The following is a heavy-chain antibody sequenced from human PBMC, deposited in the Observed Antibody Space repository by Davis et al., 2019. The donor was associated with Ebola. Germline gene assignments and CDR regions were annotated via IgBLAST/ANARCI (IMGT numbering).Heavy chain of an antibody. Sequence: GESLKISCAASGFTFSSYAMHWVRQAPGKGLEWVSSISSSSSYIYYADSVKGRFTISRDNAKNSLYLQMNSLRAEDTALYYCAKDIGYYGSGRYGILSYWGQGTLVTVSS. J-gene: IGHJ4*02. CDR3: AKDIGYYGSGRYGILSY. CDR2: ISSSSSYI. D-gene: IGHD3-10*01. CDR1: GFTFSSYA. V-gene: IGHV3-21*04.